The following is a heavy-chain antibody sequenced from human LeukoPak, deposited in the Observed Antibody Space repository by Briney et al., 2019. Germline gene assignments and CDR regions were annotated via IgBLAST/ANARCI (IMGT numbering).Heavy chain of an antibody. J-gene: IGHJ5*02. V-gene: IGHV4-34*01. CDR2: INHSGST. D-gene: IGHD5-12*01. CDR1: GGSFSGYY. CDR3: ARVRRIKSRWWFDP. Sequence: PSETLSLTCAVYGGSFSGYYWSWIRQPPGKGQEWIGEINHSGSTNYNPSLKSRVTISVDTSKNQFSLKLSSVTAADTAVYYCARVRRIKSRWWFDPWGQGTLVTVSS.